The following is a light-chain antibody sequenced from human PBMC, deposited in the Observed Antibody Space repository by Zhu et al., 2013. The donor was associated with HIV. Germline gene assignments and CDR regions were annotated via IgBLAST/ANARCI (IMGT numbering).Light chain of an antibody. CDR2: EVA. V-gene: IGLV2-14*01. CDR3: TSYTSSTTLI. Sequence: QSALTQPPSVSGSPGQSVTISCTGTSSDVGGYNYVSWYQQHPGKAPKLMIYEVANRPSGVSDRFSGSKSGNTASLTISGLQAEDEAHYYCTSYTSSTTLIFGGGTKVTVL. CDR1: SSDVGGYNY. J-gene: IGLJ2*01.